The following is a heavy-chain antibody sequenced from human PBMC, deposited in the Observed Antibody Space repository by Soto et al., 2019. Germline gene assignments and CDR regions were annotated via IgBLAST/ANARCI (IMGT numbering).Heavy chain of an antibody. J-gene: IGHJ4*02. CDR1: GFTFSSYE. D-gene: IGHD3-16*01. V-gene: IGHV3-33*08. CDR3: ARDLSFGSLDFDY. Sequence: PGGSLRLSCAASGFTFSSYEMNWVRQAPGKGLEWVADFWADGRSNYYADSVKGRFTISRDNSKNTVFLQMNSLRAEDTAVYYCARDLSFGSLDFDYWGRGTLVTVSS. CDR2: FWADGRSN.